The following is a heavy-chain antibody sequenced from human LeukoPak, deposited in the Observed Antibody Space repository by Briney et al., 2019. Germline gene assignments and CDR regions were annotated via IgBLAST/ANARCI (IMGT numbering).Heavy chain of an antibody. CDR1: GFTFSSYA. CDR2: ISGSGAGT. CDR3: AKALLYYYDDN. Sequence: PGGSLRLSCAASGFTFSSYAMNWVRQAPGKGLEWVSDISGSGAGTYYADAVKGRFTISRDNSKNTLYLQMSSLRAEDTAVYYCAKALLYYYDDNWGRGTLVTVSS. D-gene: IGHD3-22*01. V-gene: IGHV3-23*01. J-gene: IGHJ4*02.